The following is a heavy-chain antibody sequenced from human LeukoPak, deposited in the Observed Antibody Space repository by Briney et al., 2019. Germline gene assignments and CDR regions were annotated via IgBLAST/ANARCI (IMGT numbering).Heavy chain of an antibody. CDR1: GGSFSGYY. D-gene: IGHD6-6*01. J-gene: IGHJ4*02. Sequence: TLSLTFAVYGGSFSGYYWSWIRQPPGKGLEWIGEINHSGSTNYNPSLKSRVTISVDTSKNQFSLKLSSVTAADTAVYYCARVDNSSSRLYYFDYWGQGTLVTVSS. CDR3: ARVDNSSSRLYYFDY. CDR2: INHSGST. V-gene: IGHV4-34*01.